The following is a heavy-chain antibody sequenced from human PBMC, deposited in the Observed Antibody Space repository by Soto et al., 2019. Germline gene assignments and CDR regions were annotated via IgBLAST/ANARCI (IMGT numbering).Heavy chain of an antibody. CDR1: CDSISTFY. CDR3: ARGRTVRNYADDSSDYFYFFDY. Sequence: KSSETLSLTCTVSCDSISTFYWGWMRQSPGKELEWIGYVYYTGSTNYSPSLKSRVTISVDRSKNQFSLKLTSANAADTAVYYCARGRTVRNYADDSSDYFYFFDYWGQGTQVTVSS. D-gene: IGHD3-22*01. J-gene: IGHJ4*02. V-gene: IGHV4-59*01. CDR2: VYYTGST.